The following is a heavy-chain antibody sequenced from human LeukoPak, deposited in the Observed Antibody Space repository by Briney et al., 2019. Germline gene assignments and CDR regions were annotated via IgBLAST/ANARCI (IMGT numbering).Heavy chain of an antibody. CDR3: ARGAVAGTFDY. D-gene: IGHD6-19*01. J-gene: IGHJ4*02. CDR1: GFTFSSYS. V-gene: IGHV3-21*01. Sequence: GGSLRLSCAAFGFTFSSYSMNWVRQAPGKGLEWVSSISSSSSYIYYADSVKGRFTIFRDNAKNSLYLQMNSLRAEDTAVYYCARGAVAGTFDYWGQGTLVTVSS. CDR2: ISSSSSYI.